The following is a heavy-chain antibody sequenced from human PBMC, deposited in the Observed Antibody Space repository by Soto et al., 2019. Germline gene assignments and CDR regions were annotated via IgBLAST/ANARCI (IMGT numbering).Heavy chain of an antibody. Sequence: GGSLRLSCAASGFTFSSYSMNWVRQAPGKGLEWVSYISSSSSTIYYADSVKGRFTISRDNAKNSLYLQMNSLRDEDTAVYYCARVAASIVGAPVGMDVWGQGTTVTVSS. CDR1: GFTFSSYS. CDR2: ISSSSSTI. J-gene: IGHJ6*02. V-gene: IGHV3-48*02. CDR3: ARVAASIVGAPVGMDV. D-gene: IGHD1-26*01.